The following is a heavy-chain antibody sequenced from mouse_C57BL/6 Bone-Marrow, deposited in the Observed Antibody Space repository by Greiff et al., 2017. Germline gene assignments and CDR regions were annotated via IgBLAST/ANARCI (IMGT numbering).Heavy chain of an antibody. V-gene: IGHV1-81*01. Sequence: VQLQQSGAELARPGASVKLSCKASGYTFTSYGISWVKQRTGQGLEWIGEIYPRSGNTYYNEKFKGKATLTADKSSSTAYMELRSLTSEDSAIYFCAWGSGPAYWGQGTLVTVSA. CDR2: IYPRSGNT. CDR3: AWGSGPAY. CDR1: GYTFTSYG. D-gene: IGHD3-2*02. J-gene: IGHJ3*01.